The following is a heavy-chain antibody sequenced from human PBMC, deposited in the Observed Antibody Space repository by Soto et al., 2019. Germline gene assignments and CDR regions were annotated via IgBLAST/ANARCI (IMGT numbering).Heavy chain of an antibody. Sequence: SETLSLTCTVSGGSISSYYWSWIRQPPGKGLEWIGYIYYSGSTNYNPSLKSRVTISVDTSKNQFSLKLSSVTAADTAVYYCARGGDNYGDYYYYMDVWGKGTKVTVSS. V-gene: IGHV4-59*01. J-gene: IGHJ6*03. CDR1: GGSISSYY. CDR3: ARGGDNYGDYYYYMDV. CDR2: IYYSGST. D-gene: IGHD3-10*01.